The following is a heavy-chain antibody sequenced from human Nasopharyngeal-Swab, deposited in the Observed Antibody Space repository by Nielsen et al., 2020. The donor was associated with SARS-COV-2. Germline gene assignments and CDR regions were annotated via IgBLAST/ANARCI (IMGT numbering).Heavy chain of an antibody. D-gene: IGHD3-22*01. CDR3: ARGLVDVNMMLVVIGFSYWLDS. J-gene: IGHJ5*01. CDR1: GGSFTDYY. CDR2: INHRGST. Sequence: GSLRLSCAVYGGSFTDYYWTWIRQPPGKGLEWIGEINHRGSTNHNPSLKSRVTISADTSKNQFSLNLSSVTAADTAVYYCARGLVDVNMMLVVIGFSYWLDSWGQGTLVTVSS. V-gene: IGHV4-34*01.